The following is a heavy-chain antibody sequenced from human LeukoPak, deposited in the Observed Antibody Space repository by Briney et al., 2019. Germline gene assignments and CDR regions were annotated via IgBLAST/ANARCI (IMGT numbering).Heavy chain of an antibody. D-gene: IGHD5-12*01. V-gene: IGHV4-59*08. Sequence: PSETLSLTCTVSGGSISSYYWSWLRQPPGKGLEWIGYIYYSGSTNYNPSLKSRVTTSVDTSKNQFSLKLSSVTAADTAVYYCARQGIVATPYYFDYWGQGTLVTVSS. CDR2: IYYSGST. J-gene: IGHJ4*02. CDR3: ARQGIVATPYYFDY. CDR1: GGSISSYY.